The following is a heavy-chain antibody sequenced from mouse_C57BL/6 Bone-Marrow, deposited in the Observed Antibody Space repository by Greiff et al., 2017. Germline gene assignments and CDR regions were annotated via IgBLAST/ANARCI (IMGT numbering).Heavy chain of an antibody. CDR2: IDPSDSYT. V-gene: IGHV1-69*01. CDR3: ARGNYDYDEDWYFDV. D-gene: IGHD2-4*01. CDR1: GYTFTSYW. Sequence: QVQLQQPGAELVMPGASVKLSCKASGYTFTSYWMHWVKQRPGQGLEWIGEIDPSDSYTNYSQKFKGKSTLTVDKSSSTAYMQLSSLTSEDSAVYYCARGNYDYDEDWYFDVWGTGTTVTVSS. J-gene: IGHJ1*03.